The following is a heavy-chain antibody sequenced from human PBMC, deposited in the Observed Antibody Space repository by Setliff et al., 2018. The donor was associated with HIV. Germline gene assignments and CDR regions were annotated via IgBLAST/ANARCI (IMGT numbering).Heavy chain of an antibody. CDR3: ARTGYAFDV. Sequence: SETLSLTCTVSGGPMNANHGSWIRQSPGKGPEWIAYIHVSGSTYFNPSLSSRVTISIDTSNNQFSLRLSSVTAADTAVYYCARTGYAFDVWGLGTMVTVSS. CDR1: GGPMNANH. V-gene: IGHV4-59*08. CDR2: IHVSGST. J-gene: IGHJ3*01.